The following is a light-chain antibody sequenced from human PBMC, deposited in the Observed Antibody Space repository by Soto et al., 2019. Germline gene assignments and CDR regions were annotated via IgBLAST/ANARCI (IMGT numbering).Light chain of an antibody. CDR2: DAS. Sequence: EIVLTQSPATLSLSPGERATITCRASQSVSSYLAWYQQKPGQAPRLLIYDASNRATGIPARFSGSGSGTDFTLTISSLEPEDFAVYYCQQRSNWPITFGQGTRLDIK. CDR1: QSVSSY. J-gene: IGKJ5*01. V-gene: IGKV3-11*01. CDR3: QQRSNWPIT.